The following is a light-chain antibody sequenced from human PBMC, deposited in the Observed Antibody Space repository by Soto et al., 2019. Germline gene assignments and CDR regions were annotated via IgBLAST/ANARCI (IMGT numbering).Light chain of an antibody. Sequence: DLPMTQSPSTLSASVGDRVTITCRASQSISSWLAWYQQKPGKAPKLLIYRASSLETGVPSRFSGSGSGTEFTLTISCLQPDDFATYYCQQYNSYSLTFGPGTTVDIK. CDR1: QSISSW. V-gene: IGKV1-5*03. CDR2: RAS. CDR3: QQYNSYSLT. J-gene: IGKJ3*01.